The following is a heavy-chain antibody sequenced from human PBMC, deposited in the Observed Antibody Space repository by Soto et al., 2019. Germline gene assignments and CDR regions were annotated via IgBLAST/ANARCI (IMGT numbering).Heavy chain of an antibody. CDR2: IKQDGSEK. D-gene: IGHD6-6*01. J-gene: IGHJ6*03. CDR3: ARDEYSSSYYYYYMDV. Sequence: HPGGSLRLSCAASGFTFSSYWMSWVRQAPGKGLEWVANIKQDGSEKYYVDSVKGRFTISRDNAKNSLYLQMNSLRAEDTAVYYCARDEYSSSYYYYYMDVWGKGTTVTVSS. CDR1: GFTFSSYW. V-gene: IGHV3-7*01.